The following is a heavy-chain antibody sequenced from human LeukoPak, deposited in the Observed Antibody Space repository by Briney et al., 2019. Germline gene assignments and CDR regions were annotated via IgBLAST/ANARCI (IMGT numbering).Heavy chain of an antibody. V-gene: IGHV4-4*07. CDR3: ALVPAALDFDY. CDR2: IYTSGST. Sequence: SETLSLTCTVSGGSISSYYWSWIRQPAGKGLEWIGRIYTSGSTNYNPSLKNRVTMSVDTSKNQFSLKLSSVTAADTAVYYCALVPAALDFDYWGQGTLVTVSS. CDR1: GGSISSYY. J-gene: IGHJ4*02. D-gene: IGHD2-2*01.